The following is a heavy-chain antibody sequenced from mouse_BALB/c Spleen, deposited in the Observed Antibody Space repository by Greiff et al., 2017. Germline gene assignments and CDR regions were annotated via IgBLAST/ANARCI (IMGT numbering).Heavy chain of an antibody. J-gene: IGHJ2*01. CDR1: GYSFTSYY. V-gene: IGHV1S135*01. Sequence: VQLQQSGPELMKPGASVKISCKASGYSFTSYYMHWVKQSHGKSLEWIGYIDPFNGGTSYNQKFKGKATLTVDKSSSTAYMHLSSLTSEDSAVYYCARRGGTTAYFDYWGQGTTLTVSS. CDR2: IDPFNGGT. D-gene: IGHD1-2*01. CDR3: ARRGGTTAYFDY.